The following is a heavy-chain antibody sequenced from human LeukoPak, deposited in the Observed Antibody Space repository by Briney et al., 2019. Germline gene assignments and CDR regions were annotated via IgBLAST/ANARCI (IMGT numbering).Heavy chain of an antibody. CDR1: GGSFSGYY. Sequence: SETLSLTCAVYGGSFSGYYWSWIRQPLGKGLEWIGEINHSGSTNYNPSLKSRVTISVDTSKNQFSLKLSSVTAADTAVYYCAEYCSSTSCYNYWGQGTLVTVSS. V-gene: IGHV4-34*01. D-gene: IGHD2-2*02. CDR2: INHSGST. J-gene: IGHJ4*02. CDR3: AEYCSSTSCYNY.